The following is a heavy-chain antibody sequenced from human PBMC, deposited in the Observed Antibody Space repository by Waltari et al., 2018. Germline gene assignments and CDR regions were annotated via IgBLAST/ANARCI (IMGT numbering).Heavy chain of an antibody. V-gene: IGHV3-48*01. CDR1: GCTFRGYG. Sequence: EVQLVESGGGLVQPGGSLSLSCAASGCTFRGYGMNWVRQAPGKGLEWVSYISSSSSTIYYADSVKGRFTISRDNAKNSLYLQMNSLRAEDTAVYYCARGHRGWSFDYWGQGTLVTVSS. J-gene: IGHJ4*02. D-gene: IGHD6-19*01. CDR3: ARGHRGWSFDY. CDR2: ISSSSSTI.